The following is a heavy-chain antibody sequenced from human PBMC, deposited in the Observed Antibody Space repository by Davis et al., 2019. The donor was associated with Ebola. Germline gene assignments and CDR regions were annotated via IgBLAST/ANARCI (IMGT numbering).Heavy chain of an antibody. V-gene: IGHV5-51*01. CDR2: IYPGDSDT. CDR1: GYSFTSYW. D-gene: IGHD4-23*01. J-gene: IGHJ4*02. CDR3: ARSVSTVVTRRFYFDY. Sequence: GESPKISCKGSGYSFTSYWIGWVRQMPGKGLEWMGIIYPGDSDTKYSPSFQGQVTILADKSISTAYLQWSSLKASDTAIYYCARSVSTVVTRRFYFDYWGQGTLVTVSS.